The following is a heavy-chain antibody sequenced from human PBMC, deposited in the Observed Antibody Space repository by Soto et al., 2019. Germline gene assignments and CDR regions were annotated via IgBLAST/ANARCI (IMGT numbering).Heavy chain of an antibody. Sequence: ASVKVSCKASGYTFTTYDIHWVRQVSGQGLECMGWMGPSRCNTGYAQKWQSRVTMTRGTSISTANMGLPTLTSQVTAVYFCVRGHRHSWIYTWDSWGQGTLVTVSS. CDR1: GYTFTTYD. V-gene: IGHV1-8*01. CDR3: VRGHRHSWIYTWDS. D-gene: IGHD2-2*03. J-gene: IGHJ4*02. CDR2: MGPSRCNT.